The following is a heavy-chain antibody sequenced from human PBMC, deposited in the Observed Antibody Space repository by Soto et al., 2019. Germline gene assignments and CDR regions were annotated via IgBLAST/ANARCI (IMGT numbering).Heavy chain of an antibody. V-gene: IGHV3-30-3*01. J-gene: IGHJ3*02. D-gene: IGHD3-10*01. CDR3: ALDGTDYGEYVAFDI. Sequence: PGGSLRLSCAASGFTFSSNALHWGRKAPGKGLEGVGAISYDGTNKYYADSVKGLFTISRDNSKNALYLQMNSLRAEDTAMYYCALDGTDYGEYVAFDIWGQGTMVTVSS. CDR2: ISYDGTNK. CDR1: GFTFSSNA.